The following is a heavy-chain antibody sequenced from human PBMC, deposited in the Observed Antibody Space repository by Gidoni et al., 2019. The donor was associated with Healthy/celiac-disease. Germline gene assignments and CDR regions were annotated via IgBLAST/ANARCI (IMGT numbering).Heavy chain of an antibody. CDR1: GFTFSSYS. V-gene: IGHV3-48*02. J-gene: IGHJ4*02. CDR2: ISSSSSTI. Sequence: EVQLVESGGGLVQPGGSLRLSCAASGFTFSSYSMNWVRQAPGKGLEWVSYISSSSSTIYYADSVKGRFTIFRDNAKNSLYLQMNSLRDEDTAVYYCARGSTVTTSAQVVYWGQGTLVTVSS. D-gene: IGHD4-17*01. CDR3: ARGSTVTTSAQVVY.